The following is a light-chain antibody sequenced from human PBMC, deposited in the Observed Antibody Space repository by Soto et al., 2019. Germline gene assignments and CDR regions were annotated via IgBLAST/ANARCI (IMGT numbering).Light chain of an antibody. J-gene: IGKJ1*01. CDR2: DAS. CDR3: QRYNNWPPWT. CDR1: QSVSSN. V-gene: IGKV3-15*01. Sequence: EIVMTQSPATLSVSPGERATLSCRASQSVSSNLAWYQQKPGQAPRLLIYDASTRATGIPARFSGSGSGTEFTLTISSLQSEDFAVYYWQRYNNWPPWTFGQGTKVEIK.